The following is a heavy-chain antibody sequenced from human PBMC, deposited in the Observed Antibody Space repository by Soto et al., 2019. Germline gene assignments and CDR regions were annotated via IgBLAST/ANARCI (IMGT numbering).Heavy chain of an antibody. CDR1: GYSFTSYW. Sequence: SGESLKISCKGSGYSFTSYWIGWVRQMPGKGLEWMGIIYPGDSDTRYSPSFQGQVTISADKSISTAYLQWSSLKASDTAMYYCARQHYDFWSGYYSYYYYGMDVWGQGTTVTVSS. CDR2: IYPGDSDT. V-gene: IGHV5-51*01. CDR3: ARQHYDFWSGYYSYYYYGMDV. J-gene: IGHJ6*02. D-gene: IGHD3-3*01.